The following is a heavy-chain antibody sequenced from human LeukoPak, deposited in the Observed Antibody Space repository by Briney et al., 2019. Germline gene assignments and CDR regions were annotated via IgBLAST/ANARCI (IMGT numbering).Heavy chain of an antibody. CDR3: ARGGWDCSSTSCYRLKFDH. CDR2: INHSGST. Sequence: SETLSLTCAVYGGSFSGYYWSWIRQPPGKGLEWIGEINHSGSTNYNPSLKSRVTISVDTSKNQFSLKLSSVTAADTAVYYCARGGWDCSSTSCYRLKFDHWGQGTLVTVSS. CDR1: GGSFSGYY. V-gene: IGHV4-34*01. J-gene: IGHJ4*02. D-gene: IGHD2-2*01.